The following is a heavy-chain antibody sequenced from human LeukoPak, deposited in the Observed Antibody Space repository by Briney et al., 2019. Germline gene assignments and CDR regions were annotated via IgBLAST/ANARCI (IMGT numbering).Heavy chain of an antibody. V-gene: IGHV6-1*01. J-gene: IGHJ6*02. CDR1: GDSVSSNSDA. CDR3: ARGRPSYYGMDV. CDR2: TYYRSKWYN. Sequence: SQTLSLTCAISGDSVSSNSDAWNWIRQSPSRGLEWLGRTYYRSKWYNDYAVSVKSRITINPDTSKDQFSLQMNSVTPEDTAVYYCARGRPSYYGMDVWGQGTTVTVSS.